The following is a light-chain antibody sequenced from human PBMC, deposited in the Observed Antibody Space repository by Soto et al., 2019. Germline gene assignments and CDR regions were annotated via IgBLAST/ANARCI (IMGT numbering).Light chain of an antibody. J-gene: IGKJ4*01. Sequence: DIQMTQSPSTLSASVGDRVTITCRASQNINRWLAWYQQRPGKAPNLLIHIASTLEAGVPSRFSGSASGTEFTLTICSRQPDDVAAYYCLQYNVYPLTLGGGTKVEIK. CDR1: QNINRW. V-gene: IGKV1-5*03. CDR3: LQYNVYPLT. CDR2: IAS.